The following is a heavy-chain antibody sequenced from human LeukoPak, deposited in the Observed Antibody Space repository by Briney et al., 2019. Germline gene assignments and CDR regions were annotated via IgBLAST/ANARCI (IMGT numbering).Heavy chain of an antibody. D-gene: IGHD4-17*01. CDR1: GGSISNYY. Sequence: PSETLSLTCTVSGGSISNYYWSWIRQPPGKGLEWIGSIYYSGSTYYNPSLKSRVTISVDTSKNQFSLKLSSVTAADTAVYYCARLGGLGVTTVDYWGQGTLVTVSS. CDR2: IYYSGST. V-gene: IGHV4-39*07. J-gene: IGHJ4*02. CDR3: ARLGGLGVTTVDY.